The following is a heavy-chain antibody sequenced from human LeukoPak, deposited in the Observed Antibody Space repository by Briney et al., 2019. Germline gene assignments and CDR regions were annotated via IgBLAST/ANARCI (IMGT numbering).Heavy chain of an antibody. J-gene: IGHJ3*02. CDR2: ISAYNGNT. Sequence: ASVKVSCKASGYTFTSYGISWVRQAPGQGLEWMGRISAYNGNTNYAQKLQGRVTMTTDTSTSTAYMELRSLRSDDTAVYYCVRNIAARQRDAFDIWGQGTMVTVSS. CDR1: GYTFTSYG. CDR3: VRNIAARQRDAFDI. V-gene: IGHV1-18*01. D-gene: IGHD6-6*01.